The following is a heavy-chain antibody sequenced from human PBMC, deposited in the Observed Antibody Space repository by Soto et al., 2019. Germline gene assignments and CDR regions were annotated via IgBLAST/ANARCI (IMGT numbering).Heavy chain of an antibody. J-gene: IGHJ4*02. Sequence: EVQLVESGGGLVQPGGSLRLSCAASGFTFSSYWMHWVRQAPGKGLVWVSRINSDGSSTSYADSVKGRFTISRDNAKNTLYLQMSSLRAEDTAVYYCARVYCSGGSCDHLDYWGQGTLVTVSS. CDR1: GFTFSSYW. CDR2: INSDGSST. V-gene: IGHV3-74*01. D-gene: IGHD2-15*01. CDR3: ARVYCSGGSCDHLDY.